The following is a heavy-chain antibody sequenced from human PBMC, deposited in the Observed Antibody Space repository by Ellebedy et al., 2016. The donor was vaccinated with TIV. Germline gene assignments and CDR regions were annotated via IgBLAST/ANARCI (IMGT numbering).Heavy chain of an antibody. CDR1: GFPFNTYT. J-gene: IGHJ4*02. CDR2: ISSISRTI. D-gene: IGHD3-22*01. CDR3: ARDDDSSGVGYY. Sequence: GESLKISCAASGFPFNTYTMHWVRQAPGKGLEWVSSISSISRTIHSAESVKGRFTISRDNAKNALYLQMDALRAEDTAIYYCARDDDSSGVGYYWGRGTLVTVSS. V-gene: IGHV3-21*01.